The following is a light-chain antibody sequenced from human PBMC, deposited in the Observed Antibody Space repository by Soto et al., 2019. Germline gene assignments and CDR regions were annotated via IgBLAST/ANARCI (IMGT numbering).Light chain of an antibody. CDR3: MQGTHWPWT. J-gene: IGKJ1*01. CDR2: KVS. V-gene: IGKV2-30*01. CDR1: QSLVSSDGNTY. Sequence: VVMAQSPLSLPVTLGQPASISCRSGQSLVSSDGNTYLNWFRQRPGQAPRRLIYKVSNRDSGVPDRFSGSGSGTDFTLKISRVEAEDVGVYYCMQGTHWPWTFGQGTKVEIK.